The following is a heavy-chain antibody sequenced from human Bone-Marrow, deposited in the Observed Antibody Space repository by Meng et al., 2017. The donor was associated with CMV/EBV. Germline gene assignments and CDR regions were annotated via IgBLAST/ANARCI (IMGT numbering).Heavy chain of an antibody. V-gene: IGHV1-18*01. D-gene: IGHD3-9*01. CDR3: AREGNELRYFDWLLFV. J-gene: IGHJ4*02. CDR2: ISAYNGNT. CDR1: GYTFTSYG. Sequence: ASVKVSCKASGYTFTSYGISWVRQAPGQGLEWMGWISAYNGNTNYAQKLQGRVTMTTDTSTSTAYMELRSLRSDDTAVYYCAREGNELRYFDWLLFVWGQGTLVTVSS.